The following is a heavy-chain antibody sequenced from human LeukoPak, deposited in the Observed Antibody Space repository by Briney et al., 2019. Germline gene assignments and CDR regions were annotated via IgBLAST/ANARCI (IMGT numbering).Heavy chain of an antibody. J-gene: IGHJ4*02. CDR3: ARTGYSGCAYYFDY. D-gene: IGHD5-12*01. CDR2: IIPILGIA. Sequence: ASVKVSCKASGGTFSSYAISWVRQPPGQGLELMGRIIPILGIANYAQNFQGRVTITADKSTSTAYMELSITRSDNTAEYCCARTGYSGCAYYFDYWGQGTLVTVSS. CDR1: GGTFSSYA. V-gene: IGHV1-69*10.